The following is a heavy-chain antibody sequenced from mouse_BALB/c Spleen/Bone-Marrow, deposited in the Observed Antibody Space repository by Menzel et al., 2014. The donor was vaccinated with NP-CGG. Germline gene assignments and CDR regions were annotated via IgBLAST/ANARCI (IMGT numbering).Heavy chain of an antibody. CDR2: IYPGDGDT. CDR1: GYAFSSYW. Sequence: VQLQQSGAELVRPGSSVKISCKASGYAFSSYWMNWVKQRPGQGLEWIGQIYPGDGDTNYNGKFKGKATLTADKSSSSACMQLSSLTSEDSAVYFCARSQGGYWYFNVWGAGTTVTVSS. J-gene: IGHJ1*01. V-gene: IGHV1-80*01. CDR3: ARSQGGYWYFNV. D-gene: IGHD3-3*01.